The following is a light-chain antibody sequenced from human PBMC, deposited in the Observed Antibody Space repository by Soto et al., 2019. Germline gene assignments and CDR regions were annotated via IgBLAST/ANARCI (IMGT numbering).Light chain of an antibody. Sequence: DIQMTQSPSSLSASVGDRVTITCRASQSISSYLNWYQQKPGKAPKLLIYAASSLQSGVPSRFSGSGSGTDFTLTISILQPEDFATYYCQQSYSTPPEWTFGQGTKVEIK. V-gene: IGKV1-39*01. J-gene: IGKJ1*01. CDR1: QSISSY. CDR3: QQSYSTPPEWT. CDR2: AAS.